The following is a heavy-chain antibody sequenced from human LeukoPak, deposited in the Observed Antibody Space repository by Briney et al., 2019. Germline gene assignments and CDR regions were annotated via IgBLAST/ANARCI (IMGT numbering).Heavy chain of an antibody. V-gene: IGHV3-30*02. CDR2: IRYDGSNK. D-gene: IGHD6-6*01. J-gene: IGHJ4*02. CDR1: GFTFSSNG. CDR3: AKDGSSSFDY. Sequence: GGSLRLSCAASGFTFSSNGMSWVRQAPGKGLEWVAFIRYDGSNKYYADSVKGRFTISRDNSKNTLYLQMNSLRAEDTAVYYCAKDGSSSFDYWGQGTLVTVSS.